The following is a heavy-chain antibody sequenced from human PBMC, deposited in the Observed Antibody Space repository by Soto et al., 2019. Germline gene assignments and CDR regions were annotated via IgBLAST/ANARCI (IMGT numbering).Heavy chain of an antibody. J-gene: IGHJ3*02. CDR1: GFTFSSYW. Sequence: GSLRLSCAASGFTFSSYWMTWVRQAPGKGLEWVANINQDGSETYYADAVKGRFTISRDNAKSSLSVQMNSLRAEDTAVYYCAKPTTVTTTYAFDIWGQGTMVTVSS. CDR3: AKPTTVTTTYAFDI. CDR2: INQDGSET. V-gene: IGHV3-7*03. D-gene: IGHD4-17*01.